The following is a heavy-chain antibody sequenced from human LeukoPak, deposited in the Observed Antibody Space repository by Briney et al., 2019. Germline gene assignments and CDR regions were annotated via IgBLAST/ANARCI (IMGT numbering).Heavy chain of an antibody. CDR2: ISYDGSNK. J-gene: IGHJ4*02. V-gene: IGHV3-30*18. Sequence: GGALRLSCAASRFTFSSYGMHWVRQAPGKGLEWVAVISYDGSNKYYADSVKGRFTISRDNSKNTLYLQMNSLRAEDTAVYYCAKARGEQNGGSNYWGQGTQVIVSS. D-gene: IGHD2-15*01. CDR1: RFTFSSYG. CDR3: AKARGEQNGGSNY.